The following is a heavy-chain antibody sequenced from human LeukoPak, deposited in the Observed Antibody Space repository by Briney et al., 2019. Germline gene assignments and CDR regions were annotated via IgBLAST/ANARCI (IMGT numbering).Heavy chain of an antibody. D-gene: IGHD3-10*01. CDR1: GGSFSGYY. V-gene: IGHV4-34*01. Sequence: PSETLSLTCAVYGGSFSGYYWSWIRQPPGKGLEWIGEINHSGSTNYNPSLKSRVTISVDTSKNQFSLKLSSVTAADTAVYYCARHGYLLWFGELSLPFDYWGQGTLVTVSS. CDR2: INHSGST. J-gene: IGHJ4*02. CDR3: ARHGYLLWFGELSLPFDY.